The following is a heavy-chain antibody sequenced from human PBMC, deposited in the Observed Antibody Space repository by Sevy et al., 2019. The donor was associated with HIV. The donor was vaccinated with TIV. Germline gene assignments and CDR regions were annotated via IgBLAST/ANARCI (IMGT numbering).Heavy chain of an antibody. D-gene: IGHD2-15*01. CDR3: ARDPLSTLFDASDI. V-gene: IGHV3-30*02. CDR2: IRYDESNK. CDR1: GFTFSDFD. Sequence: GGSLRLSCSASGFTFSDFDMHWVRQAPGKGPEWVAFIRYDESNKYYVESVKGRFTISRDNSKNTLYLQMNSLGPEDTALYYCARDPLSTLFDASDIWGQGTMVTVSS. J-gene: IGHJ3*02.